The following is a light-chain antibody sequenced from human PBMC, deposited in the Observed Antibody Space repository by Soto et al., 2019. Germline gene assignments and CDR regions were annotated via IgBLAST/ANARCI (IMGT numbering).Light chain of an antibody. J-gene: IGKJ1*01. CDR1: QSVSSSY. Sequence: EIVLTQSPGTLSLSPGERATLSCRASQSVSSSYLAWYQQKPGQAPRLLIYGASNRATGIPDRFSGSGSGTDFTLTISSLQPEDFATYFCQQSYSRPRTFGQGTKVDIK. CDR3: QQSYSRPRT. V-gene: IGKV3-20*01. CDR2: GAS.